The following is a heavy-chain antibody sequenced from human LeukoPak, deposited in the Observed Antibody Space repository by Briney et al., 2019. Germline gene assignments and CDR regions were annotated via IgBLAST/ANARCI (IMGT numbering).Heavy chain of an antibody. V-gene: IGHV3-7*03. D-gene: IGHD1-1*01. CDR2: INQDESET. Sequence: GGSLRLSCIVSGFSFSNYWMTWVRQAPGKGLEWMANINQDESETNCVDSVKGRFIISRDNAKNSVFLRMNSLRAEDTAMYYCARVRSPPEDNSNYRPVDQWGQGILVTVSS. J-gene: IGHJ4*02. CDR1: GFSFSNYW. CDR3: ARVRSPPEDNSNYRPVDQ.